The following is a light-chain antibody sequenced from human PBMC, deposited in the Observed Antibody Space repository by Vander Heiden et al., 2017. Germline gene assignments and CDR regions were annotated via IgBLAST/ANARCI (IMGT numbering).Light chain of an antibody. CDR2: IAS. J-gene: IGKJ4*01. CDR1: QSIGVY. CDR3: QPTYPTPQT. V-gene: IGKV1-39*01. Sequence: DIQMTQSPSSLSASLGDRVTITCRTSQSIGVYLNWYQQKPGKAPNLLIYIASSLPTGVPPRFSGSGSGIDFTLPIRSLQPEDSATYYCQPTYPTPQTFGGGTKVEIK.